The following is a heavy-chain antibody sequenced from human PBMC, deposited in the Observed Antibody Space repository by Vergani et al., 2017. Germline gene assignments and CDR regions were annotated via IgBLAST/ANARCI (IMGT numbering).Heavy chain of an antibody. CDR1: GFTFSSYG. CDR3: AKDLLYSSSWGGYYYGMDV. V-gene: IGHV3-30*18. Sequence: QVQLVESGGCVVQPGRSLRLSCAASGFTFSSYGMHWVRQAPGKGLEWVAVISYDGSNKYYADSVKGRFTISRDNSKNTLYLQMNSLRAEDTAVYYCAKDLLYSSSWGGYYYGMDVWGQGTTVTVSS. D-gene: IGHD6-13*01. CDR2: ISYDGSNK. J-gene: IGHJ6*02.